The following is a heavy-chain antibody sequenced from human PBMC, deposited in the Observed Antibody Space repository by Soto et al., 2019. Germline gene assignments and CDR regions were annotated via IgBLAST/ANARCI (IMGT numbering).Heavy chain of an antibody. J-gene: IGHJ4*02. D-gene: IGHD3-10*01. V-gene: IGHV4-59*08. CDR2: IHSGST. CDR1: GGSISSDY. CDR3: ARHDGSRSTDY. Sequence: QVQLQESGPGLVKPSGTLSLTCTVSGGSISSDYWNWIRQPPGKGLEWIGYIHSGSTTYSASLRSRVTLSVDTSKNQFSLKLRSVTAADTAVYFCARHDGSRSTDYWGQGTLVTVSS.